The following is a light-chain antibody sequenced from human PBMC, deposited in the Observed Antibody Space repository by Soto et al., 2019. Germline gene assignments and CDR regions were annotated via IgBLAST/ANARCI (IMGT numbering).Light chain of an antibody. Sequence: QSVLTQPASVSGSPGQSITISCTGTTSDIGGHKYVSWYQQHPDKAPKVLIFEVSNRPSGISDCFSGSKSGNTASLTISGLQAEDEADYYCSSYTSSTTSVVFGGGTKLTVL. CDR1: TSDIGGHKY. CDR2: EVS. J-gene: IGLJ2*01. V-gene: IGLV2-14*01. CDR3: SSYTSSTTSVV.